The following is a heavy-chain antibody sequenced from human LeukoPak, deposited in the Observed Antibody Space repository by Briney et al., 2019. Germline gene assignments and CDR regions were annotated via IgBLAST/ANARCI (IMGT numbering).Heavy chain of an antibody. CDR2: INPNSGGT. D-gene: IGHD3-16*01. V-gene: IGHV1-2*02. CDR3: ARTVWETRGQLALPYYMDV. CDR1: GYTFTGYY. Sequence: ASVKVSCKASGYTFTGYYMHWVRQAPGQGLEWMGWINPNSGGTNYAQKFQGRVTMTRDTSISTAYMELGRLRSDDTAVYYCARTVWETRGQLALPYYMDVWGKGTTVTISS. J-gene: IGHJ6*03.